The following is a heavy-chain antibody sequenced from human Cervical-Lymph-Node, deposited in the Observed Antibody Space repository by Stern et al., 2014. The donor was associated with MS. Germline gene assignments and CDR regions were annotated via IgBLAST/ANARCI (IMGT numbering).Heavy chain of an antibody. Sequence: QLQLQESGPGLVKPSQTLSLTCTVSGGSISSGGYYWSWIRQHPGKGLEWIGYIYYIGSTYYNPSLKSRVTISVDTSKNQSSLKLSSVTAADTAVYYCARVSYDFWSGYYVFDYWGQGTLVTVSS. CDR2: IYYIGST. CDR1: GGSISSGGYY. J-gene: IGHJ4*02. CDR3: ARVSYDFWSGYYVFDY. V-gene: IGHV4-31*03. D-gene: IGHD3-3*01.